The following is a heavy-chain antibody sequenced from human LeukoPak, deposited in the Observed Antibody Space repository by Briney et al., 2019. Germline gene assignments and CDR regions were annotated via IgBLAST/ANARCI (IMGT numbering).Heavy chain of an antibody. CDR2: ISSSSNYI. CDR1: GFTFSNYA. Sequence: GGSLRLSCAASGFTFSNYAMTWVRQAPGRGLEWVSFISSSSNYIYYGDSVKGRFTVSRDNAKNLVFLQMDSLRAEDTAIYYCATSYDSSGNNWGQGTLVTVSS. CDR3: ATSYDSSGNN. V-gene: IGHV3-21*01. J-gene: IGHJ4*02. D-gene: IGHD3-22*01.